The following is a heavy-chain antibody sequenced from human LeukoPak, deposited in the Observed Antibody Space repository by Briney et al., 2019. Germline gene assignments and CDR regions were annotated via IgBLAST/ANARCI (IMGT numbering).Heavy chain of an antibody. CDR3: ADSSWYEIYYFDY. Sequence: GGSLRLSCAASGFTVSSYAMSWVRQAPGKGLEWVSAISGSGGSTYYADSVKGRFTISRDNSKNTLYLQMNSLRAEDTAVYYCADSSWYEIYYFDYWGQGTLVTVSS. J-gene: IGHJ4*02. CDR1: GFTVSSYA. V-gene: IGHV3-23*01. D-gene: IGHD6-13*01. CDR2: ISGSGGST.